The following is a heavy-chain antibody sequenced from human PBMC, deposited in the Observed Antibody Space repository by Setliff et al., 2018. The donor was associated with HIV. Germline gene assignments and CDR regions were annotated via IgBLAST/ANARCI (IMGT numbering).Heavy chain of an antibody. J-gene: IGHJ4*02. V-gene: IGHV1-69*10. Sequence: GASVKVSCKASGTTFSTYLFTWVRQAPGQGLEWMGGIIPILGIVNYAQKFQGRVTITTDTSTSTAYMELRSLRSDDTAVYYCARDNKVAPLDFCGQGTLVTVSS. CDR1: GTTFSTYL. D-gene: IGHD5-12*01. CDR2: IIPILGIV. CDR3: ARDNKVAPLDF.